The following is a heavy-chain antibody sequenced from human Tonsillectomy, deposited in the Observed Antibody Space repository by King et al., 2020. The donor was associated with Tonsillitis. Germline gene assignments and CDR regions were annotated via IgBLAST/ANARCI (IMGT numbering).Heavy chain of an antibody. Sequence: QLQESGSGLVKPSETLYLTCDVSGASVGSAAFSWSWIRQPPGKGLEWIGYIYHDGVTTNYNPSLKNRVGISIDRFKNYFSLTLSYVTAADTAVYFCAGCGPGDAFDVWGQGTMVTVSS. V-gene: IGHV4-30-2*01. CDR2: IYHDGVTT. CDR1: GASVGSAAFS. CDR3: AGCGPGDAFDV. D-gene: IGHD2-21*01. J-gene: IGHJ3*01.